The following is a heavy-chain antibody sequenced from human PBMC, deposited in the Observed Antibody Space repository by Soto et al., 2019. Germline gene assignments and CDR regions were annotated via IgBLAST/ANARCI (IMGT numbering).Heavy chain of an antibody. CDR1: GFIFSNYW. J-gene: IGHJ4*02. Sequence: EVQLVESGGDLVQPGGSLRLSCAASGFIFSNYWMHWVRQGPGKGLVWVSRINSDGTSTSYADSVKGRFTISRDNARNAVNVQMDSMSAVDADVYYCSRCLQVYSYGDYWGQGTLVIVSS. CDR3: SRCLQVYSYGDY. CDR2: INSDGTST. V-gene: IGHV3-74*01. D-gene: IGHD5-18*01.